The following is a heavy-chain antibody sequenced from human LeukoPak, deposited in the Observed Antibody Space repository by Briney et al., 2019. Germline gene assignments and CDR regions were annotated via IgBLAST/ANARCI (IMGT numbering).Heavy chain of an antibody. D-gene: IGHD6-13*01. Sequence: GGSLRLSCAASGFTFSSYSMNWVRQAPGKGLEWVSSISSSSSYIYYADSVKGRFTISRDNAKNSLYLQMNSLRAEDTAVYYCARGQQVVFGDYYYMDVWGKGTTVTVSS. CDR2: ISSSSSYI. V-gene: IGHV3-21*01. J-gene: IGHJ6*03. CDR3: ARGQQVVFGDYYYMDV. CDR1: GFTFSSYS.